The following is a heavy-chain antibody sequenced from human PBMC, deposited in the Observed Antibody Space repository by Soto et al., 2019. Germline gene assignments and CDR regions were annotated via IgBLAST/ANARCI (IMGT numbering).Heavy chain of an antibody. D-gene: IGHD6-13*01. CDR1: GFTFSNAW. CDR3: TTMYSSSWSILFYYYGMDV. V-gene: IGHV3-15*07. J-gene: IGHJ6*02. CDR2: IKSKTDGGTT. Sequence: PGGSLRLSCAASGFTFSNAWMNWVRQAPGKGLEWVGRIKSKTDGGTTDYAAPVKGRFTISRDDSKNTLYLQMNSLKTEDTAVYYCTTMYSSSWSILFYYYGMDVWGQGTTVTVSS.